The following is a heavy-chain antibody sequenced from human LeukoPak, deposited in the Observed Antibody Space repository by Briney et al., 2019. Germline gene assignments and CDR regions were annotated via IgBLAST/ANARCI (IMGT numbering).Heavy chain of an antibody. J-gene: IGHJ4*02. CDR2: IRSKALYGTS. D-gene: IGHD3-10*02. V-gene: IGHV3-49*04. CDR1: GFRFGGYA. CDR3: VRESVRDYYFDY. Sequence: GGSLRLSCTGSGFRFGGYALSWVRQAPGKGLEWVGFIRSKALYGTSEYAASVEGRFTISRDDPNSIVYLQMNSLKTEDTAVYFCVRESVRDYYFDYWGQGTLVTVSS.